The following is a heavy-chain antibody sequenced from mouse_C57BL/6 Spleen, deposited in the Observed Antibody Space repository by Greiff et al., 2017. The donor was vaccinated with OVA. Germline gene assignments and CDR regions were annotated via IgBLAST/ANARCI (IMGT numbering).Heavy chain of an antibody. D-gene: IGHD2-4*01. Sequence: EVQLQQSGPELVKPGASVKMSCKASGYTFTDYNMHWVKQSHGKSLEWIGYINPNNGGTSYNQKFKGKATLTVNKSSSTAYMELRSLTSEDSAVYYCARERVGYDYRYYAMDYWGQGTSVTVSS. CDR2: INPNNGGT. CDR3: ARERVGYDYRYYAMDY. CDR1: GYTFTDYN. J-gene: IGHJ4*01. V-gene: IGHV1-22*01.